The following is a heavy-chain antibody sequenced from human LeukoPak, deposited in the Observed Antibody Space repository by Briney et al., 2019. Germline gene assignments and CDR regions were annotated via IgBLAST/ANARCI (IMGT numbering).Heavy chain of an antibody. D-gene: IGHD1-1*01. Sequence: SVKVSCKASGFTFTSSAMQWVRQARGQRLEWIGWIVVGSGNTYYAQKFQERVTITRDMSTSTAYMELSSLRSEDTAVYYCAAGSVHLNAFDIWGQGTMVTVSS. V-gene: IGHV1-58*02. CDR3: AAGSVHLNAFDI. CDR1: GFTFTSSA. CDR2: IVVGSGNT. J-gene: IGHJ3*02.